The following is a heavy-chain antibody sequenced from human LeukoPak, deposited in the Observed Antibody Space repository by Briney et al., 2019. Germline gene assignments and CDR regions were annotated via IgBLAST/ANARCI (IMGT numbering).Heavy chain of an antibody. Sequence: ASVKVSCKASGYTFTSYDINWVRQATGQGLEWMGWMNPNSGNTGYAQKFQGRVTMTRNTSISTAYMELSSLRSEDTAVYYCYGSGGYYWDDAFDIWGQGTMVTVSS. D-gene: IGHD3-10*01. CDR2: MNPNSGNT. CDR1: GYTFTSYD. CDR3: YGSGGYYWDDAFDI. V-gene: IGHV1-8*01. J-gene: IGHJ3*02.